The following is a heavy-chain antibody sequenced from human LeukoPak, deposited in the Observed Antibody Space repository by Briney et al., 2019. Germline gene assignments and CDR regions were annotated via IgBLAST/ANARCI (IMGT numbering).Heavy chain of an antibody. CDR2: IYYSGST. J-gene: IGHJ4*02. V-gene: IGHV4-30-4*08. CDR3: ARSLVVGASFDY. D-gene: IGHD1-26*01. Sequence: SETLSLTCTVSGGSISSGDYYWSWIRQPPGKGLEWIGYIYYSGSTYYNPSLKSRVTISVDTSKNQFSLQLSSVTAADTAVYYCARSLVVGASFDYWGQGTLVTVSS. CDR1: GGSISSGDYY.